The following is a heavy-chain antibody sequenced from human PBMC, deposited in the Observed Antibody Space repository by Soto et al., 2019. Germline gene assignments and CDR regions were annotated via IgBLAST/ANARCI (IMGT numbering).Heavy chain of an antibody. D-gene: IGHD5-18*01. J-gene: IGHJ4*02. CDR3: AGSGGGYRYGSE. Sequence: QVQLVQSGAEVKKPGSSVKVSCKASGGTFSSYTISWVRQAPGQGLEWMGRIIPILGIANYAQKFQGRVTIXAXXSTSTAYMELSSLRSEDTAVYYCAGSGGGYRYGSEWGQGTLVTVSS. CDR2: IIPILGIA. V-gene: IGHV1-69*02. CDR1: GGTFSSYT.